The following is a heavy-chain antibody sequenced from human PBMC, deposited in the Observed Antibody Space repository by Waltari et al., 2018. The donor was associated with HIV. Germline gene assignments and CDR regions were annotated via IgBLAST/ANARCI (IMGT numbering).Heavy chain of an antibody. CDR1: GASGPCNTAA. Sequence: QVHLQQSGPGLVQASQSMFVACVIPGASGPCNTAAWNWVRQSPAGALEWLGKTYYKSDWQREYAVSLKGRIVINPDTAKNQFSLQLNSVTSADTATYYCVRDSYGFDIWGEGTHVIV. D-gene: IGHD3-16*01. CDR3: VRDSYGFDI. V-gene: IGHV6-1*01. CDR2: TYYKSDWQR. J-gene: IGHJ4*02.